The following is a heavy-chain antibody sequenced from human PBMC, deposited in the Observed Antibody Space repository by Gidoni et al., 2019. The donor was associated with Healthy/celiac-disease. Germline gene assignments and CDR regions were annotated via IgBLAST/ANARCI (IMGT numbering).Heavy chain of an antibody. J-gene: IGHJ6*02. D-gene: IGHD2-2*03. V-gene: IGHV4-34*01. CDR2: SNHSGST. CDR3: ARGDLDIVVVPAADYYGMDV. Sequence: QVQLQQWGAGLLKPSETLSPTCAVYRGSFSGYYWSWIRQPPGKGLEWIGESNHSGSTNYNPSLKSRVTISVDTSKNQFSLKLSSVTAADTAVYYCARGDLDIVVVPAADYYGMDVWGQGTTVTVSS. CDR1: RGSFSGYY.